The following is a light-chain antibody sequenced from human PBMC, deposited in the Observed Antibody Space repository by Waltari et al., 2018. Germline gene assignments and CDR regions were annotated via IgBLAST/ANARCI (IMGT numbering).Light chain of an antibody. CDR1: QSSDNG. J-gene: IGKJ1*01. CDR3: QQYYSNYWT. V-gene: IGKV1-5*03. Sequence: DIQMMQSPSTLSASVGDRVTITCRATQSSDNGLAWYQQKPGRAPRLLIYKASSLVSGVPSRFSGSGSAAEFTLTINSLQPEDSATYFCQQYYSNYWTFGHGTKVEI. CDR2: KAS.